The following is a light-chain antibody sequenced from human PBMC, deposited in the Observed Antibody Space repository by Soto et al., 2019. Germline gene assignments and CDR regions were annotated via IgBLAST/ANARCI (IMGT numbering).Light chain of an antibody. CDR2: SDT. V-gene: IGLV3-21*01. CDR3: QVWDSGSAHVV. CDR1: DIGSKG. Sequence: YELTQPPSVSVAPGKTASISCGGNDIGSKGVHWYQQKPGQAPVLVIYSDTDLPPVITERFSGSNSANLATLTISRVEAGDEADYYCQVWDSGSAHVVFGGGTKVTVL. J-gene: IGLJ2*01.